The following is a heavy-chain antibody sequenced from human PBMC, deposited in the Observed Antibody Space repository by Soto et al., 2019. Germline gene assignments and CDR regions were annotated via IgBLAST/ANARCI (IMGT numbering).Heavy chain of an antibody. CDR2: IDWEDTK. V-gene: IGHV2-70*04. CDR3: ARAFYGMDV. J-gene: IGHJ6*02. CDR1: GFSLSGTGMR. Sequence: SGPMLVNPTQTLTLTRTVSGFSLSGTGMRVTWIRQPPGKALEWLARIDWEDTKLYSSSLKTRLTISRDTSKNQVVLTMTSMDPADTGTYYCARAFYGMDVWGQGT.